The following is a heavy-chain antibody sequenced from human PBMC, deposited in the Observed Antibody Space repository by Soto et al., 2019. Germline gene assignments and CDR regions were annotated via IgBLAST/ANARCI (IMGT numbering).Heavy chain of an antibody. D-gene: IGHD6-19*01. Sequence: QVQLVQSGAEVREPGASVKVSCKASGYSFTSLDIHWVRQTAGQGLAWMGWMVPSTGRTGYAQKYQGRVTMTRDTSSNTAYMELTNLTSDDAAFYYCARGVSAGFDSWGQGTLVIVSS. CDR1: GYSFTSLD. CDR3: ARGVSAGFDS. CDR2: MVPSTGRT. J-gene: IGHJ4*02. V-gene: IGHV1-8*01.